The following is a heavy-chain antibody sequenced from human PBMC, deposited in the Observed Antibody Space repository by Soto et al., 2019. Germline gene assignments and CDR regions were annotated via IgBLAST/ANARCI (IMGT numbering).Heavy chain of an antibody. CDR2: IIPLYGTP. D-gene: IGHD6-19*01. CDR3: ATHDSSGWYGYVQR. CDR1: GATFNNHA. J-gene: IGHJ1*01. V-gene: IGHV1-69*01. Sequence: QVQLVQSGAEVKKPGSSVKVSCKASGATFNNHAFSWVRQAPGQGLEWMGGIIPLYGTPNYAQKFQGRVTITADEFTGTAYMELSSLRSEDTAVYYCATHDSSGWYGYVQRWGQGTLVTVSS.